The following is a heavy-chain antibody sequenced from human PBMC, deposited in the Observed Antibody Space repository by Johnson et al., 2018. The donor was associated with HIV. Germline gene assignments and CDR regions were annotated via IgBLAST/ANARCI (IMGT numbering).Heavy chain of an antibody. CDR3: ARSATGTTADAFDI. CDR1: GFTFSSYW. Sequence: VQLVESGGGLVQPGGSLRLSCAASGFTFSSYWMSWVRQAPGKGLEWVANIKQDGSEKYYVDSVKGRFTISRDNAKNSLYLQMNSLRAEDTAVYYCARSATGTTADAFDIWCQGTMVTVSS. CDR2: IKQDGSEK. J-gene: IGHJ3*02. D-gene: IGHD1-7*01. V-gene: IGHV3-7*01.